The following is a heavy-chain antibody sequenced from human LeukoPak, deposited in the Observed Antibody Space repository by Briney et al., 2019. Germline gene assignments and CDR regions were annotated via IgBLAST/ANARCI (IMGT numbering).Heavy chain of an antibody. Sequence: SETLSLTRAVSGYSISIGYYWGWIRQPPGKGLDGIGSIYHSGSTYYNQSLKSRVTISVDTSKNQFSLKLSSVTAADTAVYYCARDPFYYGSGSYQNYYFDYWGQGTLVTVSS. V-gene: IGHV4-38-2*02. D-gene: IGHD3-10*01. CDR3: ARDPFYYGSGSYQNYYFDY. J-gene: IGHJ4*02. CDR2: IYHSGST. CDR1: GYSISIGYY.